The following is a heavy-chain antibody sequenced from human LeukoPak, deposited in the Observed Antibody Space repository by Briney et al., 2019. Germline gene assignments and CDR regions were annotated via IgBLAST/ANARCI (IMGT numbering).Heavy chain of an antibody. CDR1: GFTFDDYA. CDR3: AKDKGGGWYSFDY. CDR2: ISWNSGSI. D-gene: IGHD6-19*01. Sequence: AGGSLRLSCAASGFTFDDYAMHWVRQAPGKGLEWVSGISWNSGSIGYADSVKGRFTISRDNAKNSLYLQMNSLRAEDTALYYCAKDKGGGWYSFDYWGQGTLVTVSS. V-gene: IGHV3-9*01. J-gene: IGHJ4*02.